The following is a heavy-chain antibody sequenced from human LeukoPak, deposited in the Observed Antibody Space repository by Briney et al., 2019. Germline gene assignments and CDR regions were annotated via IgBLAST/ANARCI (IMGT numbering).Heavy chain of an antibody. CDR2: INHSGST. J-gene: IGHJ3*02. D-gene: IGHD2-15*01. Sequence: PSETLSLTCAVYGGSFSGYYWSWIRQPPGKGLEWIGEINHSGSTNYNPSLKSRVIISVDTSKNQFSLKLSSVTAADTAVYYCARVYVVVRSSAFDIWGQGTMVTVSS. CDR3: ARVYVVVRSSAFDI. V-gene: IGHV4-34*01. CDR1: GGSFSGYY.